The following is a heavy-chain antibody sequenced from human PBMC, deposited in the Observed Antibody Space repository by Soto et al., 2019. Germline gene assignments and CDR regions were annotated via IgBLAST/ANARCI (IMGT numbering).Heavy chain of an antibody. D-gene: IGHD3-22*01. CDR3: ARADRYYYYSSGSHDY. CDR1: GYTFTSYY. CDR2: INPSGGST. J-gene: IGHJ4*01. Sequence: ASVKVSGKTSGYTFTSYYMHWVRQTPGQGLEWMGIINPSGGSTIYAQKFQGRVTMPRYTSTSTVHMEMRSLRHEDTAVYYCARADRYYYYSSGSHDYWGHGTLVTVSS. V-gene: IGHV1-46*01.